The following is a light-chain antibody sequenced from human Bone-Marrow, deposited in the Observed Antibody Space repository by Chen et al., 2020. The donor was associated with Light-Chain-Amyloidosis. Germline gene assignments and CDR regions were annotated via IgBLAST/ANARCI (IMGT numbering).Light chain of an antibody. J-gene: IGLJ1*01. V-gene: IGLV2-14*01. CDR2: EVT. Sequence: QSALTQPASVSASPGQSITISCTGTSSDVGGDNHVSWYQQHPDKAPILMIYEVTNRPSWVPARFSGSKSDNAASLTISGLQPEDAADYFCSSYTITNTLVFGSGTRVTVL. CDR3: SSYTITNTLV. CDR1: SSDVGGDNH.